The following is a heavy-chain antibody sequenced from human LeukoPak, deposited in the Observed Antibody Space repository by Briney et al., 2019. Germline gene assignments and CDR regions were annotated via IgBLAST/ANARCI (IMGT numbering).Heavy chain of an antibody. Sequence: GGSLRLSCAASGFTFSSYWMSWVRQAPGKGLEWVALIPYDGSNKYYADSVKGRFTVSRDNSKNTLYLQMNSLRAEDTAVYYCVRGAYSSSWLNFDYWGQGTLVTVSS. J-gene: IGHJ4*02. V-gene: IGHV3-30*03. CDR3: VRGAYSSSWLNFDY. D-gene: IGHD6-13*01. CDR2: IPYDGSNK. CDR1: GFTFSSYW.